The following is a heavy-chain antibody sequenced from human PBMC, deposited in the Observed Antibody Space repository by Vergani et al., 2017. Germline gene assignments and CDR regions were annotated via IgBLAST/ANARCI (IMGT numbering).Heavy chain of an antibody. CDR2: IYTSGST. Sequence: QVQLQESGPGLVKPSQTLSLTCTVSGGSISSGSYYWSWIRQPAGKGLEWIGRIYTSGSTNYNPSLKSRVTISVDTSKNQFSLKLSSVTAADTAVYYCARDMPYSSGWDRAPYYYYGMDVWGQGTTVTVSS. V-gene: IGHV4-61*02. D-gene: IGHD6-19*01. J-gene: IGHJ6*02. CDR3: ARDMPYSSGWDRAPYYYYGMDV. CDR1: GGSISSGSYY.